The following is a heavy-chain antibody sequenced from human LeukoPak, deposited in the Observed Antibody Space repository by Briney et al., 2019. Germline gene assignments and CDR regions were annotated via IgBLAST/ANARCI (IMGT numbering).Heavy chain of an antibody. CDR2: IYYSGST. Sequence: SETLSLTCTVSGGSISSYYWSWIRQPPGKGLEWIGYIYYSGSTNYNPSLKSRVTISVDTSKNQFSLKLSSVTAADTAVYYCARDLNAGYYYYMDVWGKGTTVTISS. V-gene: IGHV4-59*01. CDR1: GGSISSYY. J-gene: IGHJ6*03. CDR3: ARDLNAGYYYYMDV.